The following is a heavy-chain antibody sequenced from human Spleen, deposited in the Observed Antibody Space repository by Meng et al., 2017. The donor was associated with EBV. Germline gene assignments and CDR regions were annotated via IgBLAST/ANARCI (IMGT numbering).Heavy chain of an antibody. J-gene: IGHJ4*02. D-gene: IGHD6-19*01. CDR3: AHRPPYNSGWAHFDY. CDR2: IYWDDDK. Sequence: QITLEESGPTLVKPTQTLTLTCTFSGFSLSTSGVGVGWIRQPPGKALEWLALIYWDDDKRYRPSLRSRLTIAKDTSKNQVLLTMTNVDPVDTATYYCAHRPPYNSGWAHFDYWGQGTLVTVSS. V-gene: IGHV2-5*02. CDR1: GFSLSTSGVG.